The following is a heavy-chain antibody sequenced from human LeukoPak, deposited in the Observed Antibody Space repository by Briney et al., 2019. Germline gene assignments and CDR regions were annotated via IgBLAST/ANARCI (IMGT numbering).Heavy chain of an antibody. V-gene: IGHV1-24*01. Sequence: ASVKVSCKVSGYTLTELSMHWVRQAPGKGLGWMGGFDPEDSETIYAQKFQGRVTMTEDTSTDTAYMELSSLRSEDTAVYYCATGVLHSSSWYYWGQGTLVTVSS. CDR1: GYTLTELS. D-gene: IGHD6-13*01. J-gene: IGHJ4*02. CDR2: FDPEDSET. CDR3: ATGVLHSSSWYY.